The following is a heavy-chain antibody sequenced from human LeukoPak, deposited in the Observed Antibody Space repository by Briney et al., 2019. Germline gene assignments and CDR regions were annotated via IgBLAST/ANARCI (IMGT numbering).Heavy chain of an antibody. Sequence: SETLSLTCYVAGYSITNGYYWGWIRQSPEKGLEWIGSIYQSGSTYYNPSLQSRVTMSVDTSKNQFSLKLSSVTAADTAVYYCARGEGELPDYWGQGTLVTVSS. J-gene: IGHJ4*02. CDR2: IYQSGST. V-gene: IGHV4-38-2*02. CDR1: GYSITNGYY. D-gene: IGHD1-26*01. CDR3: ARGEGELPDY.